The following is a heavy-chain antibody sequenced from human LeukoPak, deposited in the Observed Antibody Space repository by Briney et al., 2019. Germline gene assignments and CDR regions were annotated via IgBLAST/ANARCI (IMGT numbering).Heavy chain of an antibody. Sequence: WASVKVSCKASGYTFTGYYMHWVRQAPGQGLEWMGWINPNSGGTNYAQKFQGRVTMTRDTSISTAYMELSRLRSDDTAVYYCARDFYCSGGSCYWSLDYWGQGTLVTVSS. J-gene: IGHJ4*02. CDR2: INPNSGGT. CDR1: GYTFTGYY. V-gene: IGHV1-2*02. CDR3: ARDFYCSGGSCYWSLDY. D-gene: IGHD2-15*01.